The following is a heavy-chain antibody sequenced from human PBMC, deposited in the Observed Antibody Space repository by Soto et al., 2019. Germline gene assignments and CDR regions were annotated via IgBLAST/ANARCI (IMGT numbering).Heavy chain of an antibody. D-gene: IGHD3-9*01. CDR2: INPNSGGT. CDR3: ARGNDILTGPPPEYYYYYMDF. Sequence: ASVKVSCKASGYTFTGYYMHWVRQAPGQGLEWMGWINPNSGGTNYAQKFQGWVTMTRDTSISTAYMELSRLKSDGTAVYYCARGNDILTGPPPEYYYYYMDFWGKGTTVTVSS. J-gene: IGHJ6*03. CDR1: GYTFTGYY. V-gene: IGHV1-2*04.